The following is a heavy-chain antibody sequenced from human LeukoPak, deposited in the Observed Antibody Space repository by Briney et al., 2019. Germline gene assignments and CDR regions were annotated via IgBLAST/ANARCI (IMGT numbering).Heavy chain of an antibody. CDR1: GYTLTELS. Sequence: ASVKVSCKVSGYTLTELSVHWVRQAPGKGLEWMGGFDPEDGETIYAQKFQGRVTMTEDTSTDTAYMELSSLRSEDTAVYYCATGGTIRHEERWLQYYALDYWGQGTLVTVSS. D-gene: IGHD5-24*01. CDR3: ATGGTIRHEERWLQYYALDY. CDR2: FDPEDGET. V-gene: IGHV1-24*01. J-gene: IGHJ4*02.